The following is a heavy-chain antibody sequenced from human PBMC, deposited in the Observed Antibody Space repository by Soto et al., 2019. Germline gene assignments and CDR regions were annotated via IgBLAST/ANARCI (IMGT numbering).Heavy chain of an antibody. J-gene: IGHJ3*02. V-gene: IGHV1-18*01. D-gene: IGHD6-19*01. CDR2: ISPYNGNT. CDR1: GYTFISYG. Sequence: QVQLAQSGGEVKKPGASVRVSCKASGYTFISYGISWVRQAPGQGLEWMGWISPYNGNTNYAQSFQGRVSMSTDTSTSTAYMELRSLRSYDTAVYYCARDSQKLLVDAFDIWGQGTMVTVSS. CDR3: ARDSQKLLVDAFDI.